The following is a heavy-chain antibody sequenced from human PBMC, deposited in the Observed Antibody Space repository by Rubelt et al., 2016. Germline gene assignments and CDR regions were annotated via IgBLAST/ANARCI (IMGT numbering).Heavy chain of an antibody. CDR2: IWYDGSNK. J-gene: IGHJ4*02. CDR1: GFNFSNYG. CDR3: ARDQIATAGTWD. Sequence: QVQLVESGGGVVQPGRSLRLSCAASGFNFSNYGMHWVRQAPGKGLEWVAVIWYDGSNKYYADSVKGRFTISRDNSNNNLYRKLNGLRAGDTAVYYCARDQIATAGTWDWGQGTLVTVSS. D-gene: IGHD6-13*01. V-gene: IGHV3-33*01.